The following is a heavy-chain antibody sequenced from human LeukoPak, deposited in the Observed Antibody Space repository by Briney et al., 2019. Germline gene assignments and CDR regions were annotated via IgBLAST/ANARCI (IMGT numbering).Heavy chain of an antibody. Sequence: SETLSLTCTVSGGSISSYYWSWIRQPAGKGLELIGRIYTSGTTNYNPSLKSRATMSVDTSKNQFSLKLSSVTAADTAVYYCARAPTGTGGWNWFDPWGQGTLVTVSS. D-gene: IGHD1-1*01. V-gene: IGHV4-4*07. CDR3: ARAPTGTGGWNWFDP. CDR2: IYTSGTT. J-gene: IGHJ5*02. CDR1: GGSISSYY.